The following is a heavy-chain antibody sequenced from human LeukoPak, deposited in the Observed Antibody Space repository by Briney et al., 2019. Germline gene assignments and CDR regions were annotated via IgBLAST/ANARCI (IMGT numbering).Heavy chain of an antibody. CDR3: ARVGKQWLVLRGWFDP. D-gene: IGHD6-19*01. J-gene: IGHJ5*02. CDR2: IDHSGST. V-gene: IGHV4-38-2*02. CDR1: NYSISSGYY. Sequence: PSETLSLTYTVSNYSISSGYYWGWIRQPPGKGLEWIGSIDHSGSTYYNPSLKSRVTISVDTSKNQFSLKLSSVTAADTAVYYCARVGKQWLVLRGWFDPWGQGTLVTVSS.